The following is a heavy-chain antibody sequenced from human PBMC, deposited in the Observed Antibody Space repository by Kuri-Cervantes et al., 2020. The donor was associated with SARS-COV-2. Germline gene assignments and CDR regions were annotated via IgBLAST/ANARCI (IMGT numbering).Heavy chain of an antibody. CDR1: GFTFSSYG. V-gene: IGHV3-30*02. J-gene: IGHJ5*02. D-gene: IGHD1-26*01. CDR3: AKDRRMVGATRWFDP. Sequence: GGFLRLSCAASGFTFSSYGMHWVRQAPGKGLEWVAFIRYDGSNKYYADSVKGRFTISRDNSKNTLYLQMNSLRAEDTAVYYCAKDRRMVGATRWFDPWGQGTLVTVSS. CDR2: IRYDGSNK.